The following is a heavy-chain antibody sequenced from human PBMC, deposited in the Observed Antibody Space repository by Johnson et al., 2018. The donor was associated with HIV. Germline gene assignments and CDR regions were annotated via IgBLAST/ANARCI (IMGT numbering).Heavy chain of an antibody. CDR1: GFSFDYYA. CDR2: IGSNGLTI. CDR3: AKDQVVINVRYAFHI. Sequence: VQLVESGGGLVQPGGSLRLSCATSGFSFDYYAMHWVRQGPGKGLEWVAGIGSNGLTIGYADSVKGRFTISRDDATNSLYLRMDSLITEDTALYYCAKDQVVINVRYAFHIWRQGTMVTVS. D-gene: IGHD3-22*01. V-gene: IGHV3-9*01. J-gene: IGHJ3*02.